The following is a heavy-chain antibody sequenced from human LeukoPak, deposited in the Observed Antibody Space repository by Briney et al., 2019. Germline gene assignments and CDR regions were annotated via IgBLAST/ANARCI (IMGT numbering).Heavy chain of an antibody. J-gene: IGHJ6*04. CDR3: AKYPGGFTGIVNYYRMDV. CDR2: ITYDGTNK. D-gene: IGHD1-26*01. Sequence: WKSLRLSCAASGFTFSNYGLRWVRQPPGKGLEWVAVITYDGTNKYYTASVKGRFTISGDNSKNTFFLQMNSLTAEATAPYYCAKYPGGFTGIVNYYRMDVWGKGATVTVSS. CDR1: GFTFSNYG. V-gene: IGHV3-30*18.